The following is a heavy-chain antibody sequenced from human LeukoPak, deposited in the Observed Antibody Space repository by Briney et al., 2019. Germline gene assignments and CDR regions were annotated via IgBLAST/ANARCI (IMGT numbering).Heavy chain of an antibody. CDR3: VKGEWGDY. CDR1: GFTFSNHD. J-gene: IGHJ4*02. V-gene: IGHV3-23*01. Sequence: PGGSLRLSCAASGFTFSNHDMSWVRQAPGRGLEWVSTIRGSGSKYYADSVKGRLTISRDDSKNTLYLQMNSLRAEDTAVYYCVKGEWGDYWGQGTLVTVSS. D-gene: IGHD1-26*01. CDR2: IRGSGSK.